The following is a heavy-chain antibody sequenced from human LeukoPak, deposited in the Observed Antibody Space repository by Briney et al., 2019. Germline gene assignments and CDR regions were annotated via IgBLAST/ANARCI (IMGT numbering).Heavy chain of an antibody. CDR3: ASIYDYLDY. CDR2: ISYDGSNK. Sequence: PGRSLRLSCAASGFTFSNYGMHWVRQAPGKGLEWVAVISYDGSNKYYADSVKGRFTISRDNSKNTLYLQMNSLRVEDTAVYYCASIYDYLDYWGQATLVTVSA. V-gene: IGHV3-30*03. D-gene: IGHD3-16*01. J-gene: IGHJ4*02. CDR1: GFTFSNYG.